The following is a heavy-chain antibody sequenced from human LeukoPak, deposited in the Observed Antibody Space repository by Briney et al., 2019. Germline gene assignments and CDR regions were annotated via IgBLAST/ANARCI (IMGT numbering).Heavy chain of an antibody. J-gene: IGHJ6*04. D-gene: IGHD3-10*01. CDR1: GGSVSSGSYY. CDR3: ARDRRAMVRGVPFNYGMDV. V-gene: IGHV4-61*01. CDR2: IYYSGST. Sequence: SDTLYLTCTVSGGSVSSGSYYWSWIRQPPGKGLEWLGNIYYSGSTNYNPSLKSRVTISVDTSKNQFSLKLSSVTAADTAVYYCARDRRAMVRGVPFNYGMDVWGKGTTVTVSS.